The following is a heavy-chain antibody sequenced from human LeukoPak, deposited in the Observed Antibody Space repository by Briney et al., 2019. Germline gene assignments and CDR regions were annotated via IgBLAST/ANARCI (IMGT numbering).Heavy chain of an antibody. Sequence: PGGSLRLSCAASGFTFSSYAMSWVRQAPGKGLEWVSAISGSGGSTYYADSVKGRFTISRDNSKNTLYLQMNSLRAEDTAVYYCARGLSDDSSGYYYAEYFQHWGQGTLVTVSS. V-gene: IGHV3-23*01. J-gene: IGHJ1*01. CDR1: GFTFSSYA. D-gene: IGHD3-22*01. CDR3: ARGLSDDSSGYYYAEYFQH. CDR2: ISGSGGST.